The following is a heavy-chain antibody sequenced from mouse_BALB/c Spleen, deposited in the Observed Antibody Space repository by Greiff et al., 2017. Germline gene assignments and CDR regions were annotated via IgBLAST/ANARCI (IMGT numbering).Heavy chain of an antibody. CDR2: IDPANGNT. D-gene: IGHD2-3*01. Sequence: DVKLQESGAELVKPGASVKLSCTASGFNIKDTYMHWVKQRPEQGLEWIGRIDPANGNTKYDPKFQGKATITADTSSNTAYLQLSSLTSEDTAVYYCARAHPLDGYGAMDYWGQGTSVTVSS. V-gene: IGHV14-3*02. CDR1: GFNIKDTY. J-gene: IGHJ4*01. CDR3: ARAHPLDGYGAMDY.